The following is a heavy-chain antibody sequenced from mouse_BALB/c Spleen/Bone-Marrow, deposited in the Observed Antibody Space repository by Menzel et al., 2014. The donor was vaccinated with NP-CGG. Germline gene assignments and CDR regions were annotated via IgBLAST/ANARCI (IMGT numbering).Heavy chain of an antibody. J-gene: IGHJ4*01. CDR2: ILPGSGSI. CDR1: GYTFSTYW. D-gene: IGHD2-14*01. CDR3: ARAYRYGRYAMDY. Sequence: VKVVESGAELVKPGASVKISCKVTGYTFSTYWIEWVKQRPGHGLEWIGEILPGSGSINYNEKFKGKATFTADTSSNTAYIQLSSLTSEDSAVYYCARAYRYGRYAMDYWGQGTSVTVSS. V-gene: IGHV1-9*01.